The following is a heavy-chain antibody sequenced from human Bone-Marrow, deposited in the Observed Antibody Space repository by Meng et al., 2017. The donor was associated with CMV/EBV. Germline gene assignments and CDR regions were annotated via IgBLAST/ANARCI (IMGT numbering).Heavy chain of an antibody. Sequence: LSLTCAASGFTFDDYAMHWVRQAPGKGLEWVSLISWDGGSAYYADSVKGRFTISRDNGKNSLYLQMNSLRAEDTALYYCARDVVVPITIPTQEYYYYDMDVWGQGTTVTVSS. CDR3: ARDVVVPITIPTQEYYYYDMDV. CDR2: ISWDGGSA. CDR1: GFTFDDYA. D-gene: IGHD2-2*01. J-gene: IGHJ6*02. V-gene: IGHV3-43D*03.